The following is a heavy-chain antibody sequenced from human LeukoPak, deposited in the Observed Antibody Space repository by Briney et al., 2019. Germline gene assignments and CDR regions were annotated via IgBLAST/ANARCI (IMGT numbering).Heavy chain of an antibody. Sequence: ASVKVSCKASGYIFTDYYMHWVRQAPGQELGWMGRINPNSGGTNYAQKLQGRVTMTTDTSTSTAYMELRSLRSNDTAVYYCARQISRGGIAALSDYWGQGTLVTVSS. D-gene: IGHD6-6*01. J-gene: IGHJ4*02. V-gene: IGHV1/OR15-1*04. CDR2: INPNSGGT. CDR1: GYIFTDYY. CDR3: ARQISRGGIAALSDY.